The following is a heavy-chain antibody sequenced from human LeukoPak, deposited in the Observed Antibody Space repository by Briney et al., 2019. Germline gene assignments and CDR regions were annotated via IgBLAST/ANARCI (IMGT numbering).Heavy chain of an antibody. CDR2: ISSSSSYI. J-gene: IGHJ4*02. Sequence: GGSLRLSCAASGFTFSSYSMNWVRQAPGKGLEWVSSISSSSSYIYYADSVKGLFTISRDNAKNSLYLQMNSLRAEDTAVYYCARETPDSSVDYWGQGTLVTVSS. V-gene: IGHV3-21*01. CDR1: GFTFSSYS. D-gene: IGHD6-19*01. CDR3: ARETPDSSVDY.